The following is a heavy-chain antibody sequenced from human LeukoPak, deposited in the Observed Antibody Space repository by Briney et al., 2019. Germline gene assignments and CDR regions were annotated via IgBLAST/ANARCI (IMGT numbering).Heavy chain of an antibody. D-gene: IGHD6-13*01. V-gene: IGHV3-48*01. CDR1: GFTFSTYS. CDR3: AREPTYTSSWFASCDY. J-gene: IGHJ4*02. CDR2: IGSSGSTI. Sequence: GGSLRLSCAASGFTFSTYSMNWVRQAPGKGLEWVSYIGSSGSTIYYADSVKGRFTISRDNAKNSLYLQMNSLRAEDTAVYYCAREPTYTSSWFASCDYWGQGTPVTVSS.